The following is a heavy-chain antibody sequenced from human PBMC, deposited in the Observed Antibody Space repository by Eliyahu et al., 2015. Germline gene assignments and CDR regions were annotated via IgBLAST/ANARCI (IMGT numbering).Heavy chain of an antibody. J-gene: IGHJ6*04. Sequence: QVQLVQSGAEVXKPGSSVKVSCKASGXXFSXYXXXXVRQAPGQGLEWMGGIIPIFGTANYAQKFQGRVTITADESTSTAYMELGSLRSEDTAVYYCARGIVVVPAATDYYYYGMDVWGKGTTVTVSS. CDR2: IIPIFGTA. CDR3: ARGIVVVPAATDYYYYGMDV. V-gene: IGHV1-69*01. CDR1: GXXFSXYX. D-gene: IGHD2-2*01.